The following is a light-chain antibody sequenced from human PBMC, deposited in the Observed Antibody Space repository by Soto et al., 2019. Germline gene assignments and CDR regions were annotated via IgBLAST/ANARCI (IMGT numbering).Light chain of an antibody. CDR1: QRLSSNY. Sequence: EIVLTQSPGTLSLSPGDRVTLSCRASQRLSSNYLAWYQQKPGQAPSLLIYATSSRATGIPDRFSGSGSGTDFTLTISNLQPEDFATYYCQQSYRAPWTFGHGTKVEVK. V-gene: IGKV3-20*01. CDR2: ATS. CDR3: QQSYRAPWT. J-gene: IGKJ1*01.